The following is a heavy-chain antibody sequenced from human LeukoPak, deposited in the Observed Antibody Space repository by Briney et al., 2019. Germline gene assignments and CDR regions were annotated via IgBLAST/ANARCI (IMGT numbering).Heavy chain of an antibody. J-gene: IGHJ4*02. CDR2: ISSSSSYM. CDR3: ARGGCYGSGRMRY. CDR1: GFTFSSYS. D-gene: IGHD3-10*01. V-gene: IGHV3-21*01. Sequence: GGSLRLSCAASGFTFSSYSMNWVRQAPGKGLEWVSSISSSSSYMYYADSVKGRFTISRDNAKNSLYLQMNSLRAEDTAVYYCARGGCYGSGRMRYWGQGTLVTVSS.